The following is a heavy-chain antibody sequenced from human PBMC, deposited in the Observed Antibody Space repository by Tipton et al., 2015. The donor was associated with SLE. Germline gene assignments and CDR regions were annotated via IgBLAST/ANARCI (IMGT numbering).Heavy chain of an antibody. D-gene: IGHD3-3*02. Sequence: GLVKPSETLSLTCTVSGASISSHCWCWIRQPPGKGLEWIGYIYYSGSTYFNPSLKSRVTMSVDTSKNQLSLELNSVTAADTALYYCARHADRIFGVPYWGQGTLVTVSS. J-gene: IGHJ4*02. CDR1: GASISSHC. CDR3: ARHADRIFGVPY. CDR2: IYYSGST. V-gene: IGHV4-59*04.